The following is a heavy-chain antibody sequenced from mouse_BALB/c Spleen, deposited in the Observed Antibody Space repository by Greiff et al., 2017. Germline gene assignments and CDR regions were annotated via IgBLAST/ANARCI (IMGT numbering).Heavy chain of an antibody. CDR1: GFTFSSYG. V-gene: IGHV5-6-3*01. CDR3: ARRLGFDY. D-gene: IGHD4-1*01. CDR2: INSNGGST. J-gene: IGHJ2*01. Sequence: DVMLVESGGGLVQPGGSLKLSCAASGFTFSSYGMSWVRQTPDKRLELVATINSNGGSTYYPDSVKGRFTISRDNAKNTLYLQMSSLKSEDTAMYYCARRLGFDYWGQGTTLTVSS.